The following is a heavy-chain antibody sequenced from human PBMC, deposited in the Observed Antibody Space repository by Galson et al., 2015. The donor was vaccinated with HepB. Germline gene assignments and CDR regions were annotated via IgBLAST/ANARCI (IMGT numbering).Heavy chain of an antibody. V-gene: IGHV4-39*07. CDR3: ARVYNPTNLIDF. CDR2: IYYSGST. CDR1: GGSVSTSSYF. Sequence: ETLSLTCTVSGGSVSTSSYFWGWIRQPPGKGLEWIGIIYYSGSTYYNPSLKSRVTMSVDTSTNQFSLKLSSVTAADTAMYYCARVYNPTNLIDFWGQGTLVTVSS. D-gene: IGHD5-24*01. J-gene: IGHJ4*02.